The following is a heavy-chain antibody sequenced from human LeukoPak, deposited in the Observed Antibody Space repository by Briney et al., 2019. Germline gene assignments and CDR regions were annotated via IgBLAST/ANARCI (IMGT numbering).Heavy chain of an antibody. V-gene: IGHV3-64D*06. Sequence: GGSLRHSCSASGFTFSAYAMHWVRQAPGKGLEYVSAIKNTGVTYYADSVKGRFSISRDNSKNTLFLQMNSLRPEDTAVYYCVKTGGGGWYAESWGQGTLVTVSS. CDR1: GFTFSAYA. J-gene: IGHJ5*02. CDR2: IKNTGVT. D-gene: IGHD6-19*01. CDR3: VKTGGGGWYAES.